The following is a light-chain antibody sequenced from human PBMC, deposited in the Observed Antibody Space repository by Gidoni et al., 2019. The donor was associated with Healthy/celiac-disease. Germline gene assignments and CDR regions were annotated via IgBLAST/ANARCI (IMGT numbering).Light chain of an antibody. J-gene: IGKJ4*01. Sequence: DLVMTQSPDSPAVSLGERATINCTSSQSVLDSSNNKNYLAWYQQKPGQPPKLLIYWASTRESGVPDRFSGSGSGTDFTLTISSLQAEDVAVYYCQQYYSTPLTFGGGTKVEIK. V-gene: IGKV4-1*01. CDR3: QQYYSTPLT. CDR2: WAS. CDR1: QSVLDSSNNKNY.